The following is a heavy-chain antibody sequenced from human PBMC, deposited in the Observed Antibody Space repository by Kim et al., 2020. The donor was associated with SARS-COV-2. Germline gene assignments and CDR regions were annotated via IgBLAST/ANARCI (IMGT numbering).Heavy chain of an antibody. CDR1: GFTFSNYG. CDR2: ISGSSPNT. CDR3: AKRVSAGQPLWDV. V-gene: IGHV3-23*01. Sequence: GGSLRLSCAASGFTFSNYGMTWVRQAPGKGLEWVSTISGSSPNTYYADSVKGRFTISRDNSKNTLYLQMNGLRAEDTAVYYCAKRVSAGQPLWDVWGQGTTVTVSS. D-gene: IGHD4-4*01. J-gene: IGHJ6*02.